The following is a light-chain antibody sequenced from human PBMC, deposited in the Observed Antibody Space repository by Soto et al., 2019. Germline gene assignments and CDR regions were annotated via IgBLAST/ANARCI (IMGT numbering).Light chain of an antibody. CDR3: KKYNNWPIT. CDR1: QNILSN. V-gene: IGKV3-15*01. J-gene: IGKJ5*01. Sequence: EIVMPKSPATLSVSPGERSTLSGRARQNILSNLAWYQQKPGQAHRLLIYGASTRATGIPARFSGSGSGTEFTLTISGLQSEDFAVYYCKKYNNWPITVGHGRRLAIK. CDR2: GAS.